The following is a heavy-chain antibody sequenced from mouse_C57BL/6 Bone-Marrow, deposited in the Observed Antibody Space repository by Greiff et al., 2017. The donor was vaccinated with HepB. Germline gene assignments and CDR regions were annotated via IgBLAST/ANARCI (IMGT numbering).Heavy chain of an antibody. CDR1: GFTFSSYT. CDR3: ARREGCLDY. Sequence: EVHLVESGGGLVKPGGSLKLSCAASGFTFSSYTMSWVRQTPEKRLEWVATISGGGGNTYYPDSVKGRFTISRDNAKNTLYLQMSSLRSEDTALYYCARREGCLDYWGQGTTLTVSS. V-gene: IGHV5-9*01. J-gene: IGHJ2*01. CDR2: ISGGGGNT.